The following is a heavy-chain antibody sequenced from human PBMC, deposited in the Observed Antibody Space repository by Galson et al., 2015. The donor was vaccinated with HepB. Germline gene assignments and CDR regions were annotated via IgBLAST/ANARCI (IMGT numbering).Heavy chain of an antibody. CDR1: GGTFSSYA. J-gene: IGHJ5*02. Sequence: SVKVSCKASGGTFSSYAISWVRQAPGQGLEWMGGIIPIFGTANYAQKFQGRVTITADESTSTAYMELSSLRSEDTAVYYCARRDEDSGYSQGYWFDPWGQGTLVTVSS. D-gene: IGHD5-18*01. V-gene: IGHV1-69*13. CDR2: IIPIFGTA. CDR3: ARRDEDSGYSQGYWFDP.